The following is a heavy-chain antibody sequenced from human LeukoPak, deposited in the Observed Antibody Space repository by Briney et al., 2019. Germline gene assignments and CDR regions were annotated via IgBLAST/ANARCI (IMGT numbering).Heavy chain of an antibody. CDR3: ARALRGYYYDSSGYYSYAFDI. Sequence: SETLSLTCAVYGGSFSGYYWSWIRQPPGKGLEWIGEINHSGSTNYNPSLKSRVTISVDTPKNQFSLKLSSVTAADTAVYYCARALRGYYYDSSGYYSYAFDIWGQGTMVTVSS. CDR1: GGSFSGYY. J-gene: IGHJ3*02. CDR2: INHSGST. D-gene: IGHD3-22*01. V-gene: IGHV4-34*01.